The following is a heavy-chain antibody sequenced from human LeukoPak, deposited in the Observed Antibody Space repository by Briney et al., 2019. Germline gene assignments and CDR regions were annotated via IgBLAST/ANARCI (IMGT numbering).Heavy chain of an antibody. CDR2: INPDNGGT. CDR3: TREARVGNWFDP. V-gene: IGHV1-2*02. J-gene: IGHJ5*02. Sequence: ASVKVSCKASGYTFTDYYIHWVRQAPGQGLEWMGWINPDNGGTNYAQKFQGRVTMTRDTSIRTVYMDLSRLRSDDTAVFYCTREARVGNWFDPWGQGT. D-gene: IGHD2-2*01. CDR1: GYTFTDYY.